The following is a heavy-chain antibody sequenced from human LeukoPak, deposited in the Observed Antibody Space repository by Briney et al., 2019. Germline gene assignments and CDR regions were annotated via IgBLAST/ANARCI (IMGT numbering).Heavy chain of an antibody. CDR2: ISGSGGGT. V-gene: IGHV3-23*01. CDR1: GFTFSSYA. Sequence: PGGSLRLSCAASGFTFSSYAMSWVRQAPEKGLEWVSTISGSGGGTFYADSVKGRFTISRDDSKNTLYLQMNSLRAEDTAVYYCVKDLGRYRNNCFDYWGQEPWSPSPQ. J-gene: IGHJ4*01. CDR3: VKDLGRYRNNCFDY. D-gene: IGHD1-26*01.